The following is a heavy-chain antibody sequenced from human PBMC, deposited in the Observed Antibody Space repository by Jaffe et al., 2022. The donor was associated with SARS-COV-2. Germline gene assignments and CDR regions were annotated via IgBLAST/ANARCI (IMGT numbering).Heavy chain of an antibody. CDR2: INWDGNYT. V-gene: IGHV3-43D*03. Sequence: EVQLVESGGVVVQPGGSLRLSCAASGFTFDDFAMHWVRHPPGKGLEWVSLINWDGNYTYYADSVKGRFTISRDNSRNSLYLQMNSLRVEDTALYYCIKDSRGYSYTFEHWGQGALVTVSS. J-gene: IGHJ4*02. CDR1: GFTFDDFA. D-gene: IGHD5-18*01. CDR3: IKDSRGYSYTFEH.